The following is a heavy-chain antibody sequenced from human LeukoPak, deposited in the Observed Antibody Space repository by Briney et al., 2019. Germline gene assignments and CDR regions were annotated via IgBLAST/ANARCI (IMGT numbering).Heavy chain of an antibody. CDR3: ARDLDGSGSYYTDY. Sequence: ASVKLSCKASGYTFSVYGINWVRQAPGQGLEWMGWIRVYNGNPNYAQRFQGRVTMTTDTSTSTPYTEQRSLISDHTAAFYCARDLDGSGSYYTDYWGQGTLVTVSS. CDR1: GYTFSVYG. V-gene: IGHV1-18*01. J-gene: IGHJ4*02. D-gene: IGHD3-10*01. CDR2: IRVYNGNP.